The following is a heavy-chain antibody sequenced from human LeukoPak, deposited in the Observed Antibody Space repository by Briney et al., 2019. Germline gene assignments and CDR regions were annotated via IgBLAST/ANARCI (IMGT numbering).Heavy chain of an antibody. CDR2: IYPGDSDT. CDR1: GYSFTSYW. J-gene: IGHJ4*02. CDR3: ARRGNNGYDYFDY. D-gene: IGHD5-12*01. V-gene: IGHV5-51*01. Sequence: GESLKISCKGSGYSFTSYWIGWVRQMPGKGLEWMGIIYPGDSDTRYSPSFQGQVTISADKSINTVYLQWSNLKASDTAMYYCARRGNNGYDYFDYWGQGTLVTVSS.